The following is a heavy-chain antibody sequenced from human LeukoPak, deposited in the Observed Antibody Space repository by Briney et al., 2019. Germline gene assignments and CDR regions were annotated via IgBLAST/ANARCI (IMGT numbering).Heavy chain of an antibody. CDR2: IYTGGST. CDR3: AREKQLWGGFDY. Sequence: AGGSLRLSWAASGFTLSSNYMSWVRQAPGKGLGWVSVIYTGGSTYYADSVKGRFTISRAISKNTLYLQMNSLRAEDTAVYYCAREKQLWGGFDYWGQGTLVTVSS. J-gene: IGHJ4*02. CDR1: GFTLSSNY. D-gene: IGHD5-18*01. V-gene: IGHV3-66*01.